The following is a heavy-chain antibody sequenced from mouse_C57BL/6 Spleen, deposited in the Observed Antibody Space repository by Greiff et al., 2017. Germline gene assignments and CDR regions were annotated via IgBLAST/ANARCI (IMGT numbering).Heavy chain of an antibody. CDR1: GYTFTSYW. CDR2: IDPSDSYT. CDR3: ASGGNPVAY. Sequence: VQLQQPGAELVRPGTSVKLSCKASGYTFTSYWMHWVKQRPGQGLEWIGVIDPSDSYTNYNQKFKGKATLTVDTSSSTAYMQLSSLTSEDSAVYYCASGGNPVAYWGQGTLVTVSA. V-gene: IGHV1-59*01. J-gene: IGHJ3*01.